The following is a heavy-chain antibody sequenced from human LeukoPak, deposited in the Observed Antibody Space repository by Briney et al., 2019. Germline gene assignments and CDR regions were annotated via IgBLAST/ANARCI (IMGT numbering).Heavy chain of an antibody. CDR2: IYYSGNT. CDR1: GGSIRSTTYY. CDR3: ARAPHFFDTSGSRYYFDY. Sequence: SETLSLTCSVSGGSIRSTTYYWGWIRQPPGTGLEWIGSIYYSGNTYYSPSLMSRVTISVDTSKNQFSLNLSSVTAADTAVYYCARAPHFFDTSGSRYYFDYWGQGALVTVSS. V-gene: IGHV4-39*07. J-gene: IGHJ4*02. D-gene: IGHD3-22*01.